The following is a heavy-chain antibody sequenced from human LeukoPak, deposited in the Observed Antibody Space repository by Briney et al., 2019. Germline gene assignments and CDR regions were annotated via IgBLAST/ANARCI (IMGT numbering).Heavy chain of an antibody. Sequence: SQTLSLTCAISGDSVSSNSAAWNWIRQSPSRGLEWLGGTYYRSKWYRDYAASVRSRITINPDTSKNQFSLQLNSVTPEDTAVYYCAYYGDPPYNWFDPWGQGILVTVSS. D-gene: IGHD3-10*01. V-gene: IGHV6-1*01. CDR2: TYYRSKWYR. CDR3: AYYGDPPYNWFDP. J-gene: IGHJ5*02. CDR1: GDSVSSNSAA.